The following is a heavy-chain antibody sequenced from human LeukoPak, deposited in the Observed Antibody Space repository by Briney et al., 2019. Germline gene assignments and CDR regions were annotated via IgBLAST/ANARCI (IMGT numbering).Heavy chain of an antibody. Sequence: SETLSLACTVSGGSISSYYWSWIRQPPGKGLEWIGYIYYSGSTNYNPSLKSRVTISVDTSKNQFSLKLSSVTAADTAVYYCARVPYYYDSSGGYYYGMDVWGQGTTVTVSS. D-gene: IGHD3-22*01. CDR2: IYYSGST. V-gene: IGHV4-59*01. CDR3: ARVPYYYDSSGGYYYGMDV. CDR1: GGSISSYY. J-gene: IGHJ6*02.